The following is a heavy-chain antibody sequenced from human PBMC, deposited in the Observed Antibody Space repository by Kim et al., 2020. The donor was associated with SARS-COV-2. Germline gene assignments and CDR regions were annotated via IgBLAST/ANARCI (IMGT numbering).Heavy chain of an antibody. CDR3: GRRADTAEYFQH. J-gene: IGHJ1*01. CDR2: IYPGDSDT. D-gene: IGHD6-19*01. CDR1: GYTFTSSW. Sequence: GESLKISCKGFGYTFTSSWIGWMRQMPGKGLEWMGIIYPGDSDTRYSPSFQDQVTISADKSISTASLQWSSLKASSTAMYYCGRRADTAEYFQHWGQGTLLSVSS. V-gene: IGHV5-51*01.